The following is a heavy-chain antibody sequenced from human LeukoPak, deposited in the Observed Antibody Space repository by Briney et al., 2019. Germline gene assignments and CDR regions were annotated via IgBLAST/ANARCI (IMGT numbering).Heavy chain of an antibody. D-gene: IGHD2-2*01. CDR2: IGDSSGST. CDR3: AKLQSVVIPAAMLGFDY. J-gene: IGHJ4*02. CDR1: GFTFSTYA. V-gene: IGHV3-23*01. Sequence: GGSLRLSCAASGFTFSTYAMSWVRQAPGRGLEWVSAIGDSSGSTYYADSVKGRFTISRDNSRDTLSVQINSLRAEDTAVYYCAKLQSVVIPAAMLGFDYWGQGILVTVSS.